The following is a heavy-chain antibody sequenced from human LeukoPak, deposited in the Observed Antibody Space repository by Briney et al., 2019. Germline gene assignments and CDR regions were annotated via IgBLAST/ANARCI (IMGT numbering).Heavy chain of an antibody. D-gene: IGHD3-10*01. CDR1: GGSFSGYY. CDR2: IKHSGST. J-gene: IGHJ6*03. CDR3: ARQRKDGSGSRRNYYYMDV. V-gene: IGHV4-34*01. Sequence: SETLSHTCAVYGGSFSGYYWSWIRQPPGKGLEWIGDIKHSGSTNYNASFKSRVTISVDTSKNQFYLKLSSVTAADTAVYYCARQRKDGSGSRRNYYYMDVWGKGTTVTVPS.